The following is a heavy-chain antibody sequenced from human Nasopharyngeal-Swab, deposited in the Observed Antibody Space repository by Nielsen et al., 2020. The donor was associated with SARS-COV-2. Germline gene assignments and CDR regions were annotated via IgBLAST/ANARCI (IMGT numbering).Heavy chain of an antibody. J-gene: IGHJ6*03. D-gene: IGHD3-3*01. CDR3: ARGPYYDFWSGYSSYYYMDV. CDR2: INPNSGGT. CDR1: GYTFTSYG. Sequence: ASVKVSCKASGYTFTSYGISWVRQAPGQGLEWMGWINPNSGGTNYAQKFQGWVTMTRDTSISTAYMELSRLRSDDTAVYYCARGPYYDFWSGYSSYYYMDVWGKRTTVTVSS. V-gene: IGHV1-2*04.